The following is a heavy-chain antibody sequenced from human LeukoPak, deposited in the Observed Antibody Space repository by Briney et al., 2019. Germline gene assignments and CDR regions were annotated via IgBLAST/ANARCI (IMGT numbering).Heavy chain of an antibody. J-gene: IGHJ3*01. CDR2: INAGNGNT. V-gene: IGHV1-3*01. Sequence: VASVKVSCKASGYSVISYGIHWVRQAPGQRLEWVGWINAGNGNTEYAQRFQGRVTITSDRSASTFARTSYMELSSLRSTDTAVYYCARGLAVADFGSPLWAFDAWGQGTKVTVSS. CDR1: GYSVISYG. CDR3: ARGLAVADFGSPLWAFDA. D-gene: IGHD6-19*01.